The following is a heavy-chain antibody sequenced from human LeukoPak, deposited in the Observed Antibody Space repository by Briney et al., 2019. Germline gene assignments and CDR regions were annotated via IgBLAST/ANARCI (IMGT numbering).Heavy chain of an antibody. CDR2: ISADKTNT. Sequence: ASVKVSCKASGYTFTGYGIGWVRQAPGQGLEWMGWISADKTNTNYAQNLQGRVTVTTDTSTSTAYMELRSLRSDDTAVYYCARRAAVVGPLYYFDNWGQGTLITVSS. J-gene: IGHJ4*02. V-gene: IGHV1-18*01. CDR1: GYTFTGYG. D-gene: IGHD6-19*01. CDR3: ARRAAVVGPLYYFDN.